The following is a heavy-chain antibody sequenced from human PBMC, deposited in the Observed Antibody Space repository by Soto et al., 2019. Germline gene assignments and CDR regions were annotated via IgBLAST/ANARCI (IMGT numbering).Heavy chain of an antibody. CDR1: AFTFSSYA. J-gene: IGHJ4*02. V-gene: IGHV3-23*01. CDR2: ISGSGGST. Sequence: EVQLLESGGGLVQPGGSLRLSCAASAFTFSSYAMSWVRQAPGKGLEWASAISGSGGSTYYADSVKGRFTISRDNFKNTLYLQMNSLRAEDTAVYYCAKGSGSHRPYYFDYWGQGTLVTVSS. D-gene: IGHD3-10*01. CDR3: AKGSGSHRPYYFDY.